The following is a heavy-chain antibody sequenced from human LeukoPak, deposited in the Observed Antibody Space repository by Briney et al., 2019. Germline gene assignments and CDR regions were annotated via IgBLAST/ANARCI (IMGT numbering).Heavy chain of an antibody. D-gene: IGHD5-24*01. J-gene: IGHJ4*02. CDR3: ARGQDAFKPGY. V-gene: IGHV4-31*03. CDR1: GGSLTIGYYY. Sequence: SETLSLTCTVSGGSLTIGYYYWTWIRQHPGKGLEWIGYIHPSGITDYNPSLQRRVTMSLDTSQNQLSLKLTSLTAADTAIYYCARGQDAFKPGYWGQGTLVTVSS. CDR2: IHPSGIT.